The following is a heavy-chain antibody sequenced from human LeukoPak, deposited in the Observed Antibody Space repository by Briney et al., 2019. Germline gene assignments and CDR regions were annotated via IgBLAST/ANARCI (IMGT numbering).Heavy chain of an antibody. V-gene: IGHV4-30-4*01. Sequence: SETLSLTCTVSGGSISSGDYYWSWVRQPPGTGLEWIGYIYYSGSTYYNPSLKSRVTISVDTSKNQFTLKLSSVTAADTAVYYCARATPQDAFDIWGQGTMVTVSS. CDR1: GGSISSGDYY. CDR2: IYYSGST. CDR3: ARATPQDAFDI. J-gene: IGHJ3*02.